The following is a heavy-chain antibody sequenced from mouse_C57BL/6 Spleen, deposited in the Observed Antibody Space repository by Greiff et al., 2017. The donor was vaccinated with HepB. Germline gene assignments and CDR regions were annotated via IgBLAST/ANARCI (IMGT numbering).Heavy chain of an antibody. Sequence: DVHLVESGGGLVKPGGSLKLSCSASGFTFSSYAMSWVRQTPEKRLEWVATISDGGSYTYYPDNVKGRFTISRDNAKNNLYLQMSHLKSEDTAMYYCARSYYDYQAWFAYWGQGTLVTVSA. J-gene: IGHJ3*01. D-gene: IGHD2-4*01. CDR1: GFTFSSYA. CDR2: ISDGGSYT. V-gene: IGHV5-4*01. CDR3: ARSYYDYQAWFAY.